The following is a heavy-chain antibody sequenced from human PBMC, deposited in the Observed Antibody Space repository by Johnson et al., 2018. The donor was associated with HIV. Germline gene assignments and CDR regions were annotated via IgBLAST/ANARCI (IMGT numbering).Heavy chain of an antibody. Sequence: QVQLVESGGGVVQPGRSLRLSCAASGFTFSSYAMHWVRQAPGKGLEWVSVISYVGTNKYYADSVKGRFTISSDNSKNTLYLQMNSLRAEDTAVYYCSRDRAMVIGNDAFDIWGQGTMVTVSS. CDR3: SRDRAMVIGNDAFDI. CDR2: ISYVGTNK. D-gene: IGHD5-18*01. CDR1: GFTFSSYA. J-gene: IGHJ3*02. V-gene: IGHV3-30*04.